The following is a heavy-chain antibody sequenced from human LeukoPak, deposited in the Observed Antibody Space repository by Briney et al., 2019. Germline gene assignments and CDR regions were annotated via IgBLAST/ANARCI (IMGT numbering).Heavy chain of an antibody. CDR2: ISSSGSTI. CDR1: GFTFSSYE. CDR3: ARVEWLREPIDY. D-gene: IGHD5-12*01. J-gene: IGHJ4*02. Sequence: GGSLRLSCAASGFTFSSYEMNWVRQAPGKGLEWVSYISSSGSTIYYADSVKGRFTISRDNAKNSLYLQMNSLRAEDTAVYYCARVEWLREPIDYWGQGTLVTVSS. V-gene: IGHV3-48*03.